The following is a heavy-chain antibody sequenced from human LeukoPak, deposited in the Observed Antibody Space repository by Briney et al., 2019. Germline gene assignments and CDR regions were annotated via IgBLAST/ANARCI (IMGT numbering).Heavy chain of an antibody. CDR3: ARQAYYSGSGSWTGFDY. CDR2: IHTSGST. CDR1: GGSISGYY. D-gene: IGHD3-10*01. V-gene: IGHV4-4*09. J-gene: IGHJ4*02. Sequence: SETLSLTCTVSGGSISGYYWSWIRQPPGKGLEWIGYIHTSGSTNFNPSLKSRVTTSVDTSKNQFALKLSSVTAADTAVYYCARQAYYSGSGSWTGFDYWGQETLVTVSS.